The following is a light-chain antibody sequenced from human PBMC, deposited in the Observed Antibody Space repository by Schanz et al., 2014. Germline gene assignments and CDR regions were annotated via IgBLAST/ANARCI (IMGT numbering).Light chain of an antibody. Sequence: QSVLTQPPSASGTPGQRVTISCSGSSSNIGSNTVNWYQQLPGTAPKLLIYSNNQRPSGVPDRFSGSKSGTSASLAISGLQSEDEADYYCETWDDSLNGQGVFGTGTKLTVL. J-gene: IGLJ1*01. V-gene: IGLV1-44*01. CDR3: ETWDDSLNGQGV. CDR1: SSNIGSNT. CDR2: SNN.